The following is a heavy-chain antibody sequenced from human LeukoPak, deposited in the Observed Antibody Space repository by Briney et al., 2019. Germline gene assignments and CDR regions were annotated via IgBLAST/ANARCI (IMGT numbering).Heavy chain of an antibody. CDR1: IGSISSSSYY. CDR2: IYYSGST. V-gene: IGHV4-39*01. CDR3: ARQKNIVVVPAAGYFQH. D-gene: IGHD2-2*01. Sequence: SETLSLTCTVSIGSISSSSYYWGWIRQPPGKGLEWIGSIYYSGSTYYNPSLKSRVTISVDTSKNQFSLKLSSVTAADTAVYHCARQKNIVVVPAAGYFQHWGQGTLVTVSS. J-gene: IGHJ1*01.